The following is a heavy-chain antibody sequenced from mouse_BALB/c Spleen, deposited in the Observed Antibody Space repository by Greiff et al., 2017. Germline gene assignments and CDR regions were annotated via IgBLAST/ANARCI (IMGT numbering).Heavy chain of an antibody. CDR2: IYPGGGYT. Sequence: QVQLKQSGAELVRPGTSVKISCKASGYTFTNYWLGWVKQRPGHGLEWIGDIYPGGGYTNYNEKFKGKATLTADTSSSTAYMQLSSLTSEDSAVYFCARVPIYDGFYYAMDYWGQGTSVTVSS. D-gene: IGHD2-3*01. CDR3: ARVPIYDGFYYAMDY. CDR1: GYTFTNYW. V-gene: IGHV1-63*02. J-gene: IGHJ4*01.